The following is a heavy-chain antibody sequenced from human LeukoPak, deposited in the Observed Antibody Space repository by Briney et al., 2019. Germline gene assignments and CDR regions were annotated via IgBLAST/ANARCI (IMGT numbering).Heavy chain of an antibody. J-gene: IGHJ3*02. CDR3: ARGGSGWYGENDAFDI. D-gene: IGHD6-19*01. CDR1: GFTFSSYA. CDR2: ISYDGSNK. V-gene: IGHV3-30*04. Sequence: GRSLRLSCAASGFTFSSYAMHWVRQAPGKGLEWVAVISYDGSNKYYADSVKGRFTISRDNSKNTLYLQMNSLRAEDTAVYYCARGGSGWYGENDAFDIWGQGTMVTASS.